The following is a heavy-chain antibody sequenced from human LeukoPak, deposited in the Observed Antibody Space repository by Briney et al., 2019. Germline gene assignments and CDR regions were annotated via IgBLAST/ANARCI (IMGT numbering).Heavy chain of an antibody. CDR2: INSDGSRT. J-gene: IGHJ5*02. CDR1: GFTFSTYW. V-gene: IGHV3-74*01. Sequence: GGSLRLSCAASGFTFSTYWMHWVRQAPGKGLVWVSHINSDGSRTTYADSVKGRFTISRDNAKSTLYLQMNSLSAEDTAVYYCARDILGATNFFDPWGQGALVTVSS. D-gene: IGHD1-26*01. CDR3: ARDILGATNFFDP.